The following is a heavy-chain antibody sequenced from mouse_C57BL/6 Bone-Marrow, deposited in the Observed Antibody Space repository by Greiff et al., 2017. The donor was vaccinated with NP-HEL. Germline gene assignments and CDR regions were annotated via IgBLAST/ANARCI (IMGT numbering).Heavy chain of an antibody. D-gene: IGHD2-4*01. CDR2: IRSKSNNYAT. CDR3: VGRGLGYFDV. J-gene: IGHJ1*03. CDR1: GFSFNTYA. V-gene: IGHV10-1*01. Sequence: EVQLVESGGGLVQPKGSLKLSCAASGFSFNTYAMNWVRQAPGKGLEWVARIRSKSNNYATYYADSVKDRFTISRDDSESMLYLQMNNLKTEDTAMYYCVGRGLGYFDVWGTGTTVTVSS.